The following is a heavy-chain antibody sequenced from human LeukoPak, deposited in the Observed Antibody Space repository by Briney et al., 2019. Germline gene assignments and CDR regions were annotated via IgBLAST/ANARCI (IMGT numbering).Heavy chain of an antibody. CDR2: IDYSGTT. D-gene: IGHD1-1*01. CDR1: GDSISNSRYY. Sequence: SETLSLTCTVSGDSISNSRYYWGWIRQPPGKGLEWIGSIDYSGTTYYNPSLKSRVTVSVDTSKNQFSLKLHSLTAADTAIYYCARRISGTTLDSFDYWGQGTLVTVSS. J-gene: IGHJ4*02. CDR3: ARRISGTTLDSFDY. V-gene: IGHV4-39*01.